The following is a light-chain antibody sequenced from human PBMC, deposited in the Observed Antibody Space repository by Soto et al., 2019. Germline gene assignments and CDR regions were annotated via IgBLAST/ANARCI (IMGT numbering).Light chain of an antibody. Sequence: QSVLTQPASVSGSPGQSIAISCTGTSSDIGRYSYVSWYQQHPGKAPKLIIYEVSYRPSGVSTRFSGSKSDNTASLTISGLQAEDEADYYCSSYAGSYGYVFGTGTKVTVL. CDR2: EVS. CDR3: SSYAGSYGYV. V-gene: IGLV2-14*01. CDR1: SSDIGRYSY. J-gene: IGLJ1*01.